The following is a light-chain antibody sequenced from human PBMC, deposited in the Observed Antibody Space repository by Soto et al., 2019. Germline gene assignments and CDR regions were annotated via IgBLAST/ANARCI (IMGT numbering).Light chain of an antibody. Sequence: VLTQSPATLSLSPGERATLSCRASQSVSSNYLDWYQQKPGQAPRLLIYGASTRATGIPARFSGSGSGTEFTLTVNSLQSEDFAVYYCQQYNNWPRTFGQGTKVDI. J-gene: IGKJ1*01. CDR3: QQYNNWPRT. CDR1: QSVSSN. V-gene: IGKV3-15*01. CDR2: GAS.